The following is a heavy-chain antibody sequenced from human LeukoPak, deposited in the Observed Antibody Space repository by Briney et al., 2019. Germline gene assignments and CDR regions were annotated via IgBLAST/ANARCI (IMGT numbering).Heavy chain of an antibody. J-gene: IGHJ4*02. CDR2: IYYSGST. CDR3: ARGPIVGATSFDY. V-gene: IGHV4-59*12. Sequence: SKTLSLTCTVSGGSISSYYWSWIRQPPGKGLEWIGYIYYSGSTNYNPSLKSRVTISVDTSKNQFSLKLSSVTAADTAVYYCARGPIVGATSFDYWGQGTLVTVSS. D-gene: IGHD1-26*01. CDR1: GGSISSYY.